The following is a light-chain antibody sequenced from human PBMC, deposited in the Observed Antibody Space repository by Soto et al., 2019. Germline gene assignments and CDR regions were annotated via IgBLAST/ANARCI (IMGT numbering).Light chain of an antibody. V-gene: IGKV3-20*01. CDR1: QSVSSSY. Sequence: EIVLTQSPGTLSLSPGERATLSCRASQSVSSSYLAWYQQKPGQAPRLLIYGASSRATGIPDSFSGSGSGTDFTLTISRLEPEDFAVYYCQQYGSPPQTFGQGTKLEIK. J-gene: IGKJ2*01. CDR2: GAS. CDR3: QQYGSPPQT.